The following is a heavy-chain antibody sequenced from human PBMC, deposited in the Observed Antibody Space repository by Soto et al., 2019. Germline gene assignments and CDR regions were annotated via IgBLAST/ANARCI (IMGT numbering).Heavy chain of an antibody. V-gene: IGHV4-34*01. D-gene: IGHD6-6*01. CDR1: GGSFSGYY. J-gene: IGHJ6*02. Sequence: SETLSLTCAVYGGSFSGYYWSWIRHPPGKGLEWVGEINHSGSTNYNPSLKSRVTISVDTSKNQFSLKLSSVTAADTAVYYCARTIAARAPLYGMDVWGQGTTVTVSS. CDR2: INHSGST. CDR3: ARTIAARAPLYGMDV.